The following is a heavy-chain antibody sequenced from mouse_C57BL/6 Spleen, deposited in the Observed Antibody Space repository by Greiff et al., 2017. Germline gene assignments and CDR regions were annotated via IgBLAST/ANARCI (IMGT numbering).Heavy chain of an antibody. CDR1: GFTFSSYT. CDR2: ISGGGGNT. V-gene: IGHV5-9*01. D-gene: IGHD1-1*01. J-gene: IGHJ4*01. Sequence: DVKLVESGGGLVKPGGSLKLSCAASGFTFSSYTMSWVRQTPEKRLEWVATISGGGGNTYYPDSVKGRFTISRDNAKNTLYLQMSSLRSEDTALYYCARHITTATYYAMDYWGQGTSVTVSS. CDR3: ARHITTATYYAMDY.